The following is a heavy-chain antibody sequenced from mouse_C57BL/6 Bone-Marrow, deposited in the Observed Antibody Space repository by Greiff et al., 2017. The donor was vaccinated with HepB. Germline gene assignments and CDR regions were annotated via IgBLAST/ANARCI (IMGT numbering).Heavy chain of an antibody. Sequence: QVQLQQPGAELVKPGASVKMSCKASGYTFTSYWITWVKQRPGQGLEWIGDIYPGSGSTNYNEKFKSKATLTVDTSSSTAYMQLSSLTSEDSAVYYCARPPSMVSYAMDYWGQGTSVTVSS. D-gene: IGHD2-9*01. CDR1: GYTFTSYW. CDR3: ARPPSMVSYAMDY. V-gene: IGHV1-55*01. CDR2: IYPGSGST. J-gene: IGHJ4*01.